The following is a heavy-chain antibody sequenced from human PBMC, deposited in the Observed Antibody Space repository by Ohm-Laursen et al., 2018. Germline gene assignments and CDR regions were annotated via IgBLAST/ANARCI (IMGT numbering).Heavy chain of an antibody. CDR2: IWYDGSNK. J-gene: IGHJ4*02. V-gene: IGHV3-33*06. CDR3: AKEPGRVPGY. Sequence: RSLRLSCAASGFTFSSYGMHWVRQAPGKGLEWVAVIWYDGSNKYYADSVKGRFTISRDNSKNTLYLQMNSLRAEDTAVYYCAKEPGRVPGYWGQGTLVTVSS. CDR1: GFTFSSYG.